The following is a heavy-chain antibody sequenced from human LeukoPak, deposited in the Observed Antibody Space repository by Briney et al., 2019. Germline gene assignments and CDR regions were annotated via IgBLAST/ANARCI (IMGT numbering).Heavy chain of an antibody. J-gene: IGHJ4*02. CDR2: IYPGDSDT. CDR1: GYSFTSYW. CDR3: AKARPRIAGSDYFDY. D-gene: IGHD6-13*01. Sequence: GESLKISCKGSGYSFTSYWIGWVRQMPGKGLEWMGIIYPGDSDTRYSPSFQGQVTISADKSISTAYLQWSSLKASDTAMYYCAKARPRIAGSDYFDYWGQGTLVTVSS. V-gene: IGHV5-51*01.